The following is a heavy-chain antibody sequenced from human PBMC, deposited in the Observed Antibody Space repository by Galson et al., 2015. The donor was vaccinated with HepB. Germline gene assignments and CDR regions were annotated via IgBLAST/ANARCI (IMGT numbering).Heavy chain of an antibody. CDR1: GGTFSSYA. J-gene: IGHJ3*02. D-gene: IGHD4-17*01. CDR2: IIPIFGTA. CDR3: AREGTVTAGAFDI. Sequence: SVKVSCKASGGTFSSYAISWVRQAPGQGLEWMGGIIPIFGTANYAQKFQGRVTITADKSTSTAYMELSSLRSEDTAVYYCAREGTVTAGAFDIWGQGTMVTVSS. V-gene: IGHV1-69*06.